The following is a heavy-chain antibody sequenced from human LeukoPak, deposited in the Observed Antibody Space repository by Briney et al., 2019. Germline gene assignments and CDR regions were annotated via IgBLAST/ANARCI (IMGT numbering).Heavy chain of an antibody. J-gene: IGHJ4*02. CDR3: ASEHSGDYYRPFDY. CDR1: AFTFSTYS. D-gene: IGHD1-26*01. Sequence: GGSLRLSCAASAFTFSTYSMNWVRQAPGKGLEWVSSISSSSLYIYYADSVKGRFTISRDNAKNSLYLQMNSLRAEDTAVYYCASEHSGDYYRPFDYWGQGTLVTVSS. V-gene: IGHV3-21*01. CDR2: ISSSSLYI.